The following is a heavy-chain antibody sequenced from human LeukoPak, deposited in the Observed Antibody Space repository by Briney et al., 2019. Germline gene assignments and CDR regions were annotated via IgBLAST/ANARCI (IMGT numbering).Heavy chain of an antibody. Sequence: GGSLRLSCTASGFTFGDYAMSWVRQAPGKGLEWVGFIRSKAYGGTTEYAASVKGRFTISRDDSKSIAYLQMNSLKTEDTAVYYCTRAPPPLGYCSGGSCYTFFDYWGQGTLVTVSS. CDR2: IRSKAYGGTT. V-gene: IGHV3-49*04. CDR3: TRAPPPLGYCSGGSCYTFFDY. CDR1: GFTFGDYA. D-gene: IGHD2-15*01. J-gene: IGHJ4*02.